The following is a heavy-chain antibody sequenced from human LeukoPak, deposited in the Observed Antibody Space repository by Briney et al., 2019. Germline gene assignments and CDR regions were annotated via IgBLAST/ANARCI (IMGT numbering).Heavy chain of an antibody. J-gene: IGHJ4*02. D-gene: IGHD4-17*01. CDR2: VSTDGSTT. CDR1: GFTFSRYW. CDR3: ARGEGYGDPY. Sequence: PGGSLRLSCAASGFTFSRYWMHWVRHAPGKGLVGVSRVSTDGSTTTYADFVKGRFTISRDNAKNTLYLQMDSLRAEDTAVYYCARGEGYGDPYWGQGTLVTVSS. V-gene: IGHV3-74*01.